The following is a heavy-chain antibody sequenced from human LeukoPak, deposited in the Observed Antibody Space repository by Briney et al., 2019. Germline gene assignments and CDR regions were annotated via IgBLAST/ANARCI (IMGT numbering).Heavy chain of an antibody. CDR3: ARDKVPGDY. CDR2: ICYSGST. CDR1: GGSVNSYY. D-gene: IGHD7-27*01. J-gene: IGHJ4*02. V-gene: IGHV4-59*02. Sequence: SETLSLTCTVSGGSVNSYYWNWIRQPPGKGLEWIGYICYSGSTDYNPSLKSRVTISLDTSKNQFSLKLRSVTAADTAVYYCARDKVPGDYWGQGTLVTVSS.